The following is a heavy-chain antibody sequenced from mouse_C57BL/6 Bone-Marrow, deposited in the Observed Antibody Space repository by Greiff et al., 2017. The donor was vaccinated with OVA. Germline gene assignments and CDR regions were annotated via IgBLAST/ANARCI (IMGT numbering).Heavy chain of an antibody. CDR1: GYTFTDYN. V-gene: IGHV1-22*01. Sequence: EVQLQQSGPELVKPGASVKMSCKASGYTFTDYNMPWVKQSPGKSLEWIGYINPNNGGTSYNEKFKGKATLTVDKSSSTAYMELRSLTSEDSAVYYRANYYGSSLYDMGYWGKGTTVTVSS. D-gene: IGHD1-1*01. CDR3: ANYYGSSLYDMGY. J-gene: IGHJ4*01. CDR2: INPNNGGT.